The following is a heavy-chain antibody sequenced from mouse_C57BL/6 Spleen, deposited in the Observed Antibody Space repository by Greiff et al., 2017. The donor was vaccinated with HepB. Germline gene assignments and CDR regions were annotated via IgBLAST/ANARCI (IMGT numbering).Heavy chain of an antibody. CDR2: IYPGSGNT. V-gene: IGHV1-76*01. Sequence: QVQLKESGAELVRPGASVKLSCKASGYTFTDYYINWVKQRPGQGLEWIARIYPGSGNTYYNEKFKGKATLTAEKSSSTAYMQLSSLTSEDSAVYFCARSLYDGYSSCFAYWGQGTLVTVSA. CDR3: ARSLYDGYSSCFAY. J-gene: IGHJ3*01. CDR1: GYTFTDYY. D-gene: IGHD2-3*01.